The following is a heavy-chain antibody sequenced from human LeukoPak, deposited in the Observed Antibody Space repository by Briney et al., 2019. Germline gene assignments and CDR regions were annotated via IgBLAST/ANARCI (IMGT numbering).Heavy chain of an antibody. CDR2: ISGSGANE. D-gene: IGHD3-10*01. CDR1: GFYFSNYA. CDR3: AKDHGSGSYYNLPDY. V-gene: IGHV3-23*01. J-gene: IGHJ4*02. Sequence: GGSLTLFCAGSGFYFSNYAVSWVSQAPGKGLEWVSAISGSGANEYYADSVKGRFTISRDNSKNTLYLQMNSLRAEDTAFYYCAKDHGSGSYYNLPDYWGQGSLVSASS.